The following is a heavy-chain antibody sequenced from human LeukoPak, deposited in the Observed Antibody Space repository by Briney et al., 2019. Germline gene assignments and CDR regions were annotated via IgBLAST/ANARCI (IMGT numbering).Heavy chain of an antibody. CDR3: AKITKATTPNY. J-gene: IGHJ4*02. Sequence: GGSLRLSCAASGLTFSNYARNWVRQASGKGLEWVSGITDGGRKTYYADSVKGRFSISRDNSKNTVYLQMSDLRAEDTAVYYCAKITKATTPNYWGQGTLVTVSS. CDR2: ITDGGRKT. V-gene: IGHV3-23*01. CDR1: GLTFSNYA. D-gene: IGHD4-17*01.